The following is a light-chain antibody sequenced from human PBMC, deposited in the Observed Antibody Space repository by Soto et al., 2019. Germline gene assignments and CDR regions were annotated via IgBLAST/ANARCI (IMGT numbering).Light chain of an antibody. Sequence: DIVMTQSPLSLPVTPGEPASISCRSSQSLLFGNGYDYLDWYLQKPGQSPQLLIYLGSHRASGVXDKXSGSGSGTDFTLKISRVEAEDVGVYYCMQGVQTPFTFGPGTKVDIK. CDR3: MQGVQTPFT. J-gene: IGKJ3*01. V-gene: IGKV2-28*01. CDR2: LGS. CDR1: QSLLFGNGYDY.